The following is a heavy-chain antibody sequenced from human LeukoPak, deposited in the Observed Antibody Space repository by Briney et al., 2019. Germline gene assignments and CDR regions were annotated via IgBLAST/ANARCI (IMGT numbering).Heavy chain of an antibody. CDR3: ARDGNGRKGWFDP. J-gene: IGHJ5*02. V-gene: IGHV1-2*02. CDR1: GYTFTGYY. CDR2: INPNSGGT. D-gene: IGHD1-26*01. Sequence: GASVKVSCKASGYTFTGYYMHWVRQAPGQGLEWMGWINPNSGGTNYAQKFQVRVTMTRDTSISTAYMELSRLRSDDTAVYYCARDGNGRKGWFDPWGQGTLVTVSS.